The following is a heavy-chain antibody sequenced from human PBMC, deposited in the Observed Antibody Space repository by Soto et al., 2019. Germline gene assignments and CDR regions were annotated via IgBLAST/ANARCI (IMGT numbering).Heavy chain of an antibody. CDR1: GFTLSSYA. CDR3: ARVLGYNSSWWRHTAFDI. V-gene: IGHV3-23*01. CDR2: ISGSGGST. Sequence: PGGSLRLSCAASGFTLSSYAMSWVRQAPGKGLEWVSAISGSGGSTYYADSVKGRFTISRDNSKNTLYLQMNSLRAEDTAVYYCARVLGYNSSWWRHTAFDIWGQGTMVTVSS. D-gene: IGHD6-13*01. J-gene: IGHJ3*02.